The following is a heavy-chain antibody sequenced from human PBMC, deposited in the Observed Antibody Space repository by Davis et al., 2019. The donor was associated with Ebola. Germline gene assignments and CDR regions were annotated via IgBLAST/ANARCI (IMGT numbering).Heavy chain of an antibody. CDR2: IYSGGST. CDR1: GFTVSSNY. Sequence: PGGSLRPSCPAPGFTVSSNYMSWVRQAPGKGLEWVSVIYSGGSTYYADSVKGRFTISRDNSKNTLYLQMNSLRAEDTAVYYCASGWLRTTYGMDVWGQGTTVTVSS. V-gene: IGHV3-66*01. J-gene: IGHJ6*02. D-gene: IGHD5-12*01. CDR3: ASGWLRTTYGMDV.